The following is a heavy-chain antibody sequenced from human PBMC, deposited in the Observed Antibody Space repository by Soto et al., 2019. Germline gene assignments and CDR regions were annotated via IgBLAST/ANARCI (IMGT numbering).Heavy chain of an antibody. CDR2: ISYDGSNK. V-gene: IGHV3-30-3*01. J-gene: IGHJ4*02. D-gene: IGHD6-13*01. CDR3: ARGGRSIAAAGTIDY. CDR1: GFTFSSYA. Sequence: QVQLVESGGGVVQPGRSLRLSCAASGFTFSSYAMHWVRQAPGKGLEWVAVISYDGSNKYYADSVKGRFTISRDNSKNTLYLQMNSLRAEDTAVYYCARGGRSIAAAGTIDYWGQGTLVTVSS.